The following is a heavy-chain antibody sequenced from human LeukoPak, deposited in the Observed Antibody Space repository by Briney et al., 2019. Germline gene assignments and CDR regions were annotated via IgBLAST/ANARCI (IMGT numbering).Heavy chain of an antibody. V-gene: IGHV1-18*01. CDR1: GYTFTSYG. D-gene: IGHD3-10*01. CDR3: ARVSGGSGSYANWFDP. Sequence: ASVKVSCKASGYTFTSYGISWVRQAPGQGLKWMGWISAYNGNTNYAQKLQGRVTMTTDTSTSTAYMELRSLRSNDTAVYYCARVSGGSGSYANWFDPWGQGTLSPSPQ. CDR2: ISAYNGNT. J-gene: IGHJ5*02.